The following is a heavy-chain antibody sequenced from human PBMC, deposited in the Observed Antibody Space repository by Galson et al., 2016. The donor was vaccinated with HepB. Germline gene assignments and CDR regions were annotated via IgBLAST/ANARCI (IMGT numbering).Heavy chain of an antibody. CDR1: GGSISSYF. J-gene: IGHJ3*01. V-gene: IGHV4-59*01. Sequence: SLTCTVSGGSISSYFWSWIRQPPGKELEWIGYIYYGGSTHSHPSLKSRVTISVDTSKNQFSLKLSSVTAADTAVYYCARDEGFYDSGTWGKNAFDVWGPGTMVTVSS. CDR2: IYYGGST. D-gene: IGHD3-22*01. CDR3: ARDEGFYDSGTWGKNAFDV.